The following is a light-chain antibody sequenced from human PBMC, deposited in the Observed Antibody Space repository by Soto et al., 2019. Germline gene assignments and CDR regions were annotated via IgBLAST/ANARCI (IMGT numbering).Light chain of an antibody. V-gene: IGKV3-20*01. Sequence: ESVLTQSPGTLSLSPGERATLSCRATQSVSSNLLAWYQQKPGQAPRLLIYAASSRATGIPDRFSGSGSGSDFTLTISRLEPEDFAVYYCQQYGSSSITFGQGTRLEIK. CDR2: AAS. CDR3: QQYGSSSIT. J-gene: IGKJ5*01. CDR1: QSVSSNL.